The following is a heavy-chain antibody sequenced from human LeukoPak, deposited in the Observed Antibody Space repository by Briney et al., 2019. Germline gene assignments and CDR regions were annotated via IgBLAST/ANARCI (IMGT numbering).Heavy chain of an antibody. Sequence: GGSLRLSCAASGFTFSSYSMNWVRQAPGKGLEWVSSISSSSSYIYYADSVKGRFTISRDNAKNSLYLQMNSLRAEDTAVYYCARDRQGRYFDWLVEGLGVPYYGMDVWGQGTTVTVSS. CDR1: GFTFSSYS. V-gene: IGHV3-21*01. D-gene: IGHD3-9*01. CDR3: ARDRQGRYFDWLVEGLGVPYYGMDV. J-gene: IGHJ6*02. CDR2: ISSSSSYI.